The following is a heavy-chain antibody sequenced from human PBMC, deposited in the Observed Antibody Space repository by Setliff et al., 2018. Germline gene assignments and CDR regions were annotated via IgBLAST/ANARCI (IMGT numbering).Heavy chain of an antibody. V-gene: IGHV4-59*02. CDR1: GGSVSTYY. J-gene: IGHJ4*02. D-gene: IGHD5-18*01. CDR3: ARGSGRGYSYGLFDY. CDR2: IFYSGYT. Sequence: PSETLSLTCTVSGGSVSTYYWSWIRQPPGKGLEWIGFIFYSGYTHYNPSLKSRVTMSVDVSRDQFSLELSSVTAADTAVYFCARGSGRGYSYGLFDYWGQGSLGTVSS.